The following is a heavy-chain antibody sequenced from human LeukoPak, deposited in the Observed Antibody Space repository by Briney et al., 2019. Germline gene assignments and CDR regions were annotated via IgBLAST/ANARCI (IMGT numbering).Heavy chain of an antibody. CDR1: GGSISSHY. Sequence: SETLSLTCTVSGGSISSHYWSWIRQPPGKGLERIGYIYYSGSTKFNPSLKSRVIISVDTSKNQFSLKLSSVTAADTAVYYCARGGGVTYYDSTGYLWYFDYWGQGTLVTVSS. J-gene: IGHJ4*02. CDR2: IYYSGST. CDR3: ARGGGVTYYDSTGYLWYFDY. V-gene: IGHV4-59*11. D-gene: IGHD3-22*01.